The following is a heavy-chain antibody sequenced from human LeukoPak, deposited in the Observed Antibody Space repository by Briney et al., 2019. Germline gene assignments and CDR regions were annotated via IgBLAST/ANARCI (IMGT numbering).Heavy chain of an antibody. Sequence: ASETLSLTCAVSGGSISSSNWWSWVRQPPGKGLEWIGEIYHSGSTNYNPSLKSRVTISVDKSKNQFSLKLSSVTAADTAVYYCARAYRDGYNFIIDYWGQGTLVTVSS. CDR3: ARAYRDGYNFIIDY. V-gene: IGHV4-4*02. CDR2: IYHSGST. D-gene: IGHD5-24*01. CDR1: GGSISSSNW. J-gene: IGHJ4*02.